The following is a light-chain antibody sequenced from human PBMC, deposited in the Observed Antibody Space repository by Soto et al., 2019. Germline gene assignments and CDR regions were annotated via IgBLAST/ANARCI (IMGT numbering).Light chain of an antibody. V-gene: IGLV2-11*01. CDR3: CSYAGTYTVV. CDR2: DVT. CDR1: SNDIGTYNY. J-gene: IGLJ1*01. Sequence: SALTQPRSVSGSPGQSVTISCTGTSNDIGTYNYVSWYQQHPGKPPKLIIYDVTKRPSGVPDRFSGSKSGNTASLTISGLQPDDEADYYCCSYAGTYTVVFGSGTKVTVL.